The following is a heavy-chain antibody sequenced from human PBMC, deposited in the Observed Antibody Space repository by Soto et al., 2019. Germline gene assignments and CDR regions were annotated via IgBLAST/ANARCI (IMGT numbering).Heavy chain of an antibody. V-gene: IGHV3-48*02. Sequence: EVQLVESGGGLVQPGGSLRLSCAASGFTFSSYSMNWVRQAPGQGLEWVSYISSSSSTIYYADSVKGRFTISRDNAKNSLYRQMNSLRDEDTAVYYCARGSYESGYYGMDVWGQGTTVTVSS. D-gene: IGHD5-12*01. J-gene: IGHJ6*02. CDR1: GFTFSSYS. CDR2: ISSSSSTI. CDR3: ARGSYESGYYGMDV.